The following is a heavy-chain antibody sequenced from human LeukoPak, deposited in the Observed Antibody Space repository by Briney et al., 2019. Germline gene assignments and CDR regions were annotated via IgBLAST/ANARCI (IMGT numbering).Heavy chain of an antibody. J-gene: IGHJ4*02. CDR3: ARTYSSAWYFDY. D-gene: IGHD6-19*01. CDR1: GFTVSSNY. Sequence: GGSLRLSCAASGFTVSSNYMSWVRQAPGKGLEWVSVIYSGGSTYYADSVKGRFTISRDNSKNTLYLQMSSLRAEDTAVYYCARTYSSAWYFDYWGQGTLVTVSS. CDR2: IYSGGST. V-gene: IGHV3-66*01.